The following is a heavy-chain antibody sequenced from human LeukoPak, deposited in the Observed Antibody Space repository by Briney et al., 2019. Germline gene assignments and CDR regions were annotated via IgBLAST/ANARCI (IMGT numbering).Heavy chain of an antibody. V-gene: IGHV3-7*01. D-gene: IGHD2-2*01. CDR1: GFTFSTYW. J-gene: IGHJ4*02. CDR2: IKQDGSEK. Sequence: PGGSLRLSCAASGFTFSTYWMSWVRQAPGKGLEWVANIKQDGSEKYYVDSVKGRFTISRDNAKNSLFLQMNSLRAEDTAVYYCAGVRCSSNSCFPDYWGQGTLVTVSS. CDR3: AGVRCSSNSCFPDY.